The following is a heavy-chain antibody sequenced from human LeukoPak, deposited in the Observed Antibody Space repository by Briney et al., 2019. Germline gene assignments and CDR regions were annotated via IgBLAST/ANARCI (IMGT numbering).Heavy chain of an antibody. Sequence: SGGSLRLSCAASGFTFSSYAMSWVRQAPGKGLEWVSATSGSGGSTYYADSVKGRFTISRDNSKNTLYLQMNSLRAGYTGVYYCAKIGTRYSYGYYYFDYWGQGTLVTVSS. CDR1: GFTFSSYA. D-gene: IGHD5-18*01. CDR3: AKIGTRYSYGYYYFDY. V-gene: IGHV3-23*01. J-gene: IGHJ4*02. CDR2: TSGSGGST.